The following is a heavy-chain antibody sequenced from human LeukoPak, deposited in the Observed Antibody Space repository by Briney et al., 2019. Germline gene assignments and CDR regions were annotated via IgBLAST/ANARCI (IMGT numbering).Heavy chain of an antibody. D-gene: IGHD2-2*01. CDR2: ISGSGGST. CDR3: AKGGDIVVVTAAHNDY. Sequence: GGSLRLSCAASGFTFSSYAMSWVRQAPGKGLEWVSAISGSGGSTYYADSVKGRFTISRDNSKNTLYLQMNSLRAEDTAVYYCAKGGDIVVVTAAHNDYWGQGTLVTVSS. V-gene: IGHV3-23*01. CDR1: GFTFSSYA. J-gene: IGHJ4*02.